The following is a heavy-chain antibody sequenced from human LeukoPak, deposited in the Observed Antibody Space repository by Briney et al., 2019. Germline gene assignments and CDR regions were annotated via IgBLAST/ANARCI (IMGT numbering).Heavy chain of an antibody. CDR3: ASLIAARAFDY. J-gene: IGHJ4*02. V-gene: IGHV4-31*11. CDR2: IYYSGST. CDR1: GGSFSGCY. D-gene: IGHD6-6*01. Sequence: PSETLSLTCAVYGGSFSGCYWSWIRQHPGKGLEWIGYIYYSGSTYYNPSLKSRVTISVDTSKNQFSLKLSSVTAADTAVYYCASLIAARAFDYWGQGTLVTVSS.